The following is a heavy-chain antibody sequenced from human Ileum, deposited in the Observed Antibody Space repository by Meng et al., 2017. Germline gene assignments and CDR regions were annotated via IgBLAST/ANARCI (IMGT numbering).Heavy chain of an antibody. CDR1: GGSVSSAGYQ. CDR3: ARDHWGSLNY. CDR2: AST. D-gene: IGHD7-27*01. J-gene: IGHJ4*02. Sequence: QLQLQESGPGLVRPSETLSLICTASGGSVSSAGYQWGWIRQPPGKGLEWIGYASTNYNPSLKSRVTISLDTSKNQFSLKLSSVTAADTAVYYCARDHWGSLNYWGQGILVTVSS. V-gene: IGHV4-61*08.